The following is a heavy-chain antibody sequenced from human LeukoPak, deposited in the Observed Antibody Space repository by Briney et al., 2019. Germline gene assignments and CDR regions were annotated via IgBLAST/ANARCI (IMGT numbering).Heavy chain of an antibody. D-gene: IGHD3-3*01. CDR3: ARSGPQRFLEWFRTRFYYMDV. CDR2: IYYSGST. Sequence: SETLSLTCTVSGGSTSSSSYYWGWIRQPPGKGLEWIGSIYYSGSTYYNPSLKSRVTISVDTSKNQFSLKLSSVTAADTAVYYCARSGPQRFLEWFRTRFYYMDVWGKGTTVTVSS. J-gene: IGHJ6*03. V-gene: IGHV4-39*07. CDR1: GGSTSSSSYY.